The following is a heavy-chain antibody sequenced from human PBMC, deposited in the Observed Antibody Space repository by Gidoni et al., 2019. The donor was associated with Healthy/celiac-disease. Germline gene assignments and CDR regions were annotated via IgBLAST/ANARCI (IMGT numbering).Heavy chain of an antibody. V-gene: IGHV3-23*01. J-gene: IGHJ4*02. CDR3: ANDRFYYDSSGYYYVDY. Sequence: EVQLLESGVGLVQPGGSLRLSCAASGFTFSSYAMSWVRQAPGKGLEWVSAIRGSGGSTYYADSVKGRFTISRDNSKNTLYLQMNSLRAEDTAVYYCANDRFYYDSSGYYYVDYWGQGTLVTVSS. CDR2: IRGSGGST. CDR1: GFTFSSYA. D-gene: IGHD3-22*01.